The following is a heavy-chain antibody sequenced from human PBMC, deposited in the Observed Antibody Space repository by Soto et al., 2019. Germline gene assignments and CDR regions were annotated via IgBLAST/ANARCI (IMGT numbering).Heavy chain of an antibody. CDR3: AKDRYYDTSGYYFGWFDP. CDR1: GFTFGTYA. D-gene: IGHD3-22*01. Sequence: EVQLLESGGGLVQPGGSLRLSCVVSGFTFGTYAMSWVRQAPGRGLEWVSAMSATGSTHYSDSVKGRFAISRDTSKNTLYLQMNSLRAEDTAVYYCAKDRYYDTSGYYFGWFDPWGQGTPVTVSS. J-gene: IGHJ5*02. V-gene: IGHV3-23*01. CDR2: MSATGST.